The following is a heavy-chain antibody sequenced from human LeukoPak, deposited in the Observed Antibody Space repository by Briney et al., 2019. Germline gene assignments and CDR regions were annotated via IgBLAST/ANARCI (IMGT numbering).Heavy chain of an antibody. CDR2: IYYTGNP. Sequence: SETLSLTCTVSGVSIITSNSYWGWIRQPPGKGLEWIGSIYYTGNPYYNASLKSQVSISIDTSKNQFSLRLTSVTAADTAVYFCARQTGSGLFILPGGQGTLVTVSS. V-gene: IGHV4-39*01. CDR1: GVSIITSNSY. D-gene: IGHD3/OR15-3a*01. CDR3: ARQTGSGLFILP. J-gene: IGHJ4*02.